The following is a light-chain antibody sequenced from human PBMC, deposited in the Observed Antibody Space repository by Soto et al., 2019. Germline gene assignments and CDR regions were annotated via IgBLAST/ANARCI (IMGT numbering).Light chain of an antibody. CDR3: ISYSSSSTPWV. Sequence: QSALTQPASVSGSPGQSITISCTGTTSDVGGHNYVSWYQQYPDKAPKLMVYEVINRPPGVSNRFSGSKSGNTASLTISGLQAEDEADYYCISYSSSSTPWVFGGGTKLTVL. V-gene: IGLV2-14*01. CDR1: TSDVGGHNY. CDR2: EVI. J-gene: IGLJ3*02.